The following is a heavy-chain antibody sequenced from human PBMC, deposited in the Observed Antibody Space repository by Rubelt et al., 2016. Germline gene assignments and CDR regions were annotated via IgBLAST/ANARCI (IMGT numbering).Heavy chain of an antibody. Sequence: GYTFTGYYMHWVRQAPGQGLEWMGRINPNSGGTNYAQKFQGRVTMTRDTSISTAYMELSRLRSDDTAVYYCARPRYWNYYGMDVWGQGTTVTVSS. V-gene: IGHV1-2*06. CDR2: INPNSGGT. CDR3: ARPRYWNYYGMDV. CDR1: GYTFTGYY. D-gene: IGHD2-21*01. J-gene: IGHJ6*02.